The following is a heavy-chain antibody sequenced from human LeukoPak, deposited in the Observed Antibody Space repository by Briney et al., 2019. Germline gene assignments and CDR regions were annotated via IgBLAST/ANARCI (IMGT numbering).Heavy chain of an antibody. CDR3: ARGMYYFGSGGFDY. Sequence: TGGSLRLSCAASGFTFSGNSMNWVRQAPGKGLEWVSYISSSGTTIYYADSVKGRFTISRDNAKNSLYLQMNSLRDEETAVYYCARGMYYFGSGGFDYWGQGTLVTVSS. D-gene: IGHD3-10*01. CDR1: GFTFSGNS. CDR2: ISSSGTTI. V-gene: IGHV3-48*02. J-gene: IGHJ4*02.